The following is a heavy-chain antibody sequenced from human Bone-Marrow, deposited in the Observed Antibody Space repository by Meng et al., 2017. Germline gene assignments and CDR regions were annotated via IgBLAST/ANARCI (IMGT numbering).Heavy chain of an antibody. D-gene: IGHD5-18*01. CDR3: AKDMSWRIQIDYYYYGMDV. Sequence: GGSLRLSCAASGFTFSSYGMHWVRQAPGKGLEWVAVIWYDGSNKYYADSVKGRFTISRDNSKNTLYLQMNSLRAEDTALYYCAKDMSWRIQIDYYYYGMDVWGQGTTVTVSS. V-gene: IGHV3-33*06. CDR2: IWYDGSNK. CDR1: GFTFSSYG. J-gene: IGHJ6*02.